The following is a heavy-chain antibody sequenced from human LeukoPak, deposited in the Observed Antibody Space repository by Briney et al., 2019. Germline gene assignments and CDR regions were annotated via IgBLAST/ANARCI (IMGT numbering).Heavy chain of an antibody. CDR2: INPNSGGT. D-gene: IGHD4-11*01. CDR3: ATGKMTTLLRVRQTASDY. V-gene: IGHV1-2*02. CDR1: GYTFTGYY. Sequence: ASVKVSCKASGYTFTGYYMHWVRQAPGQGLEWMGWINPNSGGTNYAQKFQGRVTMTRDTSISTAYMELSRLRPDDTAVYYCATGKMTTLLRVRQTASDYWGQGTLVTVSS. J-gene: IGHJ4*02.